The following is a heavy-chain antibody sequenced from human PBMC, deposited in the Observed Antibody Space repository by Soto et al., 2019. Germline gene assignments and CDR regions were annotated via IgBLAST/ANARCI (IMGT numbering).Heavy chain of an antibody. J-gene: IGHJ4*02. D-gene: IGHD6-19*01. V-gene: IGHV1-2*02. CDR3: ARDLAGDDYFDY. CDR2: INPNSGGT. Sequence: ASVKVSCKASGYTFTGFYMHWVRQAPGQGLEWMGWINPNSGGTSYAQKFQGRVTMTRDTSISTVSMELNRLRSDDTVVYYCARDLAGDDYFDYWGQGTLVTVS. CDR1: GYTFTGFY.